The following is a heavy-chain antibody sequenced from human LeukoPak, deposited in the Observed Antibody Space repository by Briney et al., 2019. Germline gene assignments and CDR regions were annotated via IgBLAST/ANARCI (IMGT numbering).Heavy chain of an antibody. Sequence: ASETLSLTCAVYGGSFSGYYWSWIRQPPGKGLEWIGYIYYSGSTNYNPSLKSRVTISVDTSKNQFSLKLSSVTAADTAVYYCARLPRPRNYYDSSGYSDWGQGTLVTVSS. V-gene: IGHV4-59*08. CDR1: GGSFSGYY. D-gene: IGHD3-22*01. J-gene: IGHJ4*02. CDR3: ARLPRPRNYYDSSGYSD. CDR2: IYYSGST.